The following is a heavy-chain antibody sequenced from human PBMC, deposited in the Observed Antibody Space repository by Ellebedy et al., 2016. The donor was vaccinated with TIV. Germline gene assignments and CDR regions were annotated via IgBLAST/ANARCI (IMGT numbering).Heavy chain of an antibody. D-gene: IGHD2-2*01. V-gene: IGHV3-48*04. CDR1: GFTFSSYS. J-gene: IGHJ6*02. CDR2: ISSSSSTI. Sequence: GESLKISCAASGFTFSSYSMNWVRQAPGKGLEWVSYISSSSSTIYYADSVKGRFTISRDNAKNSLYLQMNSLRAEDTAVYYCARDRGDIVVVPADYGMDVWGQGTTVTVSS. CDR3: ARDRGDIVVVPADYGMDV.